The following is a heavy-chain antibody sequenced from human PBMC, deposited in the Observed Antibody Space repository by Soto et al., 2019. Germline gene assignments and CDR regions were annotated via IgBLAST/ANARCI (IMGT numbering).Heavy chain of an antibody. CDR3: ARDGGHYYDGSGYKIYFDY. V-gene: IGHV1-18*01. CDR2: LSAYNGNT. CDR1: GYTFTNYG. D-gene: IGHD3-22*01. J-gene: IGHJ4*02. Sequence: QVQLVQSGAEVKKPGASVKVSCKVSGYTFTNYGISWVRQTPGQGLEWMGWLSAYNGNTNYAQKLQGRVTMTTDTSTSTAYMELRSLRSDDTAVYYCARDGGHYYDGSGYKIYFDYWGQGTLVTISS.